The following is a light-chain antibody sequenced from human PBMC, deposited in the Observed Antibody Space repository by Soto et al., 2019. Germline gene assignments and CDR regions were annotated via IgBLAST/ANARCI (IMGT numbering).Light chain of an antibody. CDR1: QSISNW. CDR3: QQSNGSPIA. J-gene: IGKJ4*01. Sequence: DLQMTQSPSTLSASVGDRATITCRASQSISNWLAWYQQKPGKAPTLLIYKASTLQSGVPSRFSGSGSGTEFTLTISSLQADDFATYYCQQSNGSPIAFGGGTRLDIK. V-gene: IGKV1-5*03. CDR2: KAS.